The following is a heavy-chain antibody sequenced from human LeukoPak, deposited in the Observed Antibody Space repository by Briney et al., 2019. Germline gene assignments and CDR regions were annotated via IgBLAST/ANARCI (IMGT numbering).Heavy chain of an antibody. Sequence: GGSLRLSCAASGFTFSSYSMNWVRQAPGKGLEWVSYISSSSSTIYYADSVKGRFTISRDNAKNSLYLQMNSLRAEDTAVYYCARDPTEPGDYYYYMDVWGKGTTVTVSS. V-gene: IGHV3-48*01. D-gene: IGHD2-21*02. CDR1: GFTFSSYS. J-gene: IGHJ6*03. CDR2: ISSSSSTI. CDR3: ARDPTEPGDYYYYMDV.